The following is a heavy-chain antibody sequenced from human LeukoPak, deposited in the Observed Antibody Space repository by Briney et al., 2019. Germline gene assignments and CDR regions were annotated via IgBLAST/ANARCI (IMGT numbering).Heavy chain of an antibody. CDR1: GGSISSYY. CDR2: INHSGST. V-gene: IGHV4-34*01. J-gene: IGHJ4*02. CDR3: ARGLGLRFLEWSAHYFDY. Sequence: SETLSLTCTVSGGSISSYYWSWISQPPGKGLEWIGEINHSGSTNYNPSLKSRVTISVDTSKNQFSLKLSSVTAADTAVYYCARGLGLRFLEWSAHYFDYWGQGTLVTVSS. D-gene: IGHD3-3*01.